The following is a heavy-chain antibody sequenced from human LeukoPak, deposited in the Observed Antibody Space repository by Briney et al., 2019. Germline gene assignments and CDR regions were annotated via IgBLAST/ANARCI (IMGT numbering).Heavy chain of an antibody. J-gene: IGHJ4*02. V-gene: IGHV1-46*01. Sequence: ASVKVSCKASGYTFTSYYMHWVRQAPGQGLEWVGIINPSGGSTSYAQKFQGRVTMTRDTSTSTVYMELSSLRSEDTAVYYCAAAAAGNFDYWGQGTLVTVSS. CDR3: AAAAAGNFDY. CDR2: INPSGGST. CDR1: GYTFTSYY. D-gene: IGHD6-13*01.